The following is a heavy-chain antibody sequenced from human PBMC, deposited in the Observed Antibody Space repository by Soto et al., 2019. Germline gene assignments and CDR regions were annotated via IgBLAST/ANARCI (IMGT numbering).Heavy chain of an antibody. D-gene: IGHD3-22*01. V-gene: IGHV4-31*03. CDR3: ARERHDYYDSSGYLDY. J-gene: IGHJ4*02. CDR1: GGSISSGGYY. Sequence: SETLSFTCTVSGGSISSGGYYWSWIRQHPGKGLEWIGYIYYSGSTYYSPSLKSRVTISVDTSKNQFSLKLSSVTAADTAVYYCARERHDYYDSSGYLDYWGQGTLVTVSS. CDR2: IYYSGST.